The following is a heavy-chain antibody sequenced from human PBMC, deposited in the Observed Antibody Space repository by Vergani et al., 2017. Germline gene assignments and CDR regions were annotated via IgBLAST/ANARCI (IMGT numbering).Heavy chain of an antibody. CDR2: INPNNGDA. CDR3: ARVNRAFDY. CDR1: GYTFTAYY. J-gene: IGHJ4*02. D-gene: IGHD3-10*01. V-gene: IGHV1-2*02. Sequence: QVQLVQSGAELRKPGGSVKVSCSASGYTFTAYYIHWGRQAPGQGLEWVGWINPNNGDAKFAQKFQGRVTMTRDTSIRRVYMELTGLTSDDTAVFYCARVNRAFDYWGKGPLVTVSS.